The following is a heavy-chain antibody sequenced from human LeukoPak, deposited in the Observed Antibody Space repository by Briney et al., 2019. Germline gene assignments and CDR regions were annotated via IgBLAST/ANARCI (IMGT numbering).Heavy chain of an antibody. D-gene: IGHD2-15*01. J-gene: IGHJ4*02. V-gene: IGHV4-34*01. Sequence: SETLSLTCAVYGGSFSGYYWGWVRQPPGKGLDWIGSIYYSGTTYSNPSLKSRVTISVDTSKNQFSLKLSSVTAADTAVYYCARRGSHSQFDYWGQGTLVTVSS. CDR3: ARRGSHSQFDY. CDR1: GGSFSGYY. CDR2: IYYSGTT.